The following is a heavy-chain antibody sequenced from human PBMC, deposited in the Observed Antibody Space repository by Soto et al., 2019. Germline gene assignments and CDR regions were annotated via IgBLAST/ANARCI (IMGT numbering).Heavy chain of an antibody. V-gene: IGHV3-23*01. CDR3: AKGPARGSGPYYFDY. D-gene: IGHD3-10*01. CDR2: ISGSGGST. Sequence: EVQLLESGGGLVQPGGSLRLSCAASGFTFSSYAMSWVRQAPGKGLEWVSAISGSGGSTYYADSVKGRFTISRDNSKNTLYLQMSSLRAEDTAVYYCAKGPARGSGPYYFDYWGQGTLVTVSS. CDR1: GFTFSSYA. J-gene: IGHJ4*02.